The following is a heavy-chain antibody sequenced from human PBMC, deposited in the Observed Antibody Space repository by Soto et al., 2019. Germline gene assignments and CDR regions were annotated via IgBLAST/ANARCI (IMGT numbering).Heavy chain of an antibody. D-gene: IGHD2-15*01. CDR3: ATSLVVVAAIDH. CDR1: GGSISTSAYY. V-gene: IGHV4-39*01. Sequence: SETLSLTCTVSGGSISTSAYYWGWIRQPPGKGLEWIGSIYYSENTYYNPSLKSRVTISGDTSKNQFSLKLSSVTAADAAMYYGATSLVVVAAIDHWGQGTLVTVSS. CDR2: IYYSENT. J-gene: IGHJ4*02.